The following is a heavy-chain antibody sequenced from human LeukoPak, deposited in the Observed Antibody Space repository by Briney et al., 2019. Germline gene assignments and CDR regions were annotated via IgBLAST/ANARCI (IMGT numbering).Heavy chain of an antibody. CDR3: ARMRGELVVAAAIFDAMGV. V-gene: IGHV3-33*01. CDR1: GFTFNNYG. D-gene: IGHD2-2*01. CDR2: IWYDGNNK. Sequence: GGSLRLSCAASGFTFNNYGMHWVRQAPGKGLEWVAFIWYDGNNKYYTDSVKGRFTISSDNSKNTRYLQMSSLRAEDTAVYYCARMRGELVVAAAIFDAMGVWGQGTTVTVSS. J-gene: IGHJ6*02.